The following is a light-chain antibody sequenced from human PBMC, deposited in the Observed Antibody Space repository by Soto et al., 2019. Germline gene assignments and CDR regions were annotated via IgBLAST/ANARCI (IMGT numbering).Light chain of an antibody. V-gene: IGKV3-20*01. CDR3: QQYGTSPPYT. Sequence: EIVLTQSPGTLSLSPGERATLSCRASQSVSSSDLAWYQQKPGQAPRLLIYGASSRATGIQDRFSGSGSGTDFTRSISRLVSEDVTVYYCQQYGTSPPYTFGQGTKLEIK. CDR2: GAS. CDR1: QSVSSSD. J-gene: IGKJ2*01.